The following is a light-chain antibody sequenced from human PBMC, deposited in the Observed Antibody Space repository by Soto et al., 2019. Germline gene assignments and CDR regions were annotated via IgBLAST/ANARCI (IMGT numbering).Light chain of an antibody. CDR1: TSDVGAYNS. CDR3: SSYTSSNTLEV. J-gene: IGLJ1*01. V-gene: IGLV2-14*01. CDR2: EVS. Sequence: QSALTQPRSVSGSPGQSVTISCTGGTSDVGAYNSVSWYQQSPGKAPKLMIYEVSYRPSGVSSRFSGSKSGNTASLTISGLQAEDEADYYCSSYTSSNTLEVFGVGTKLTVL.